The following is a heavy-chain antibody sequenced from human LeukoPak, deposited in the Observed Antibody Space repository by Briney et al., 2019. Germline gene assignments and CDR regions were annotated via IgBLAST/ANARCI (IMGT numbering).Heavy chain of an antibody. V-gene: IGHV4-30-2*01. CDR2: IYHSGTT. J-gene: IGHJ3*02. D-gene: IGHD1-26*01. CDR3: ARTRGQWELQAAGAFDI. CDR1: GGSIYGGGYY. Sequence: SETLSLTCTVSGGSIYGGGYYWSWIRQPPGKGLEWIGYIYHSGTTYYNPSLKSRVTISIDRSKNQFSLKLSSVTAADTAVYYCARTRGQWELQAAGAFDIWGQGTMVTVSS.